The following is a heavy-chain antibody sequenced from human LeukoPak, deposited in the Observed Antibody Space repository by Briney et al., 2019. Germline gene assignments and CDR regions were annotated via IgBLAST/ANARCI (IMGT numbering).Heavy chain of an antibody. J-gene: IGHJ3*02. CDR1: GFTFSSYG. V-gene: IGHV3-33*01. Sequence: PGGSLRLSCAASGFTFSSYGMHWVRQAPGKGLEWVAVIWYDGSNRYYSDSVKGRFTISRDNSKNTLYLQMNSLRAEDTAVYYCARDRDYSGSWSACDIWGQGTMVSVSS. CDR3: ARDRDYSGSWSACDI. D-gene: IGHD6-13*01. CDR2: IWYDGSNR.